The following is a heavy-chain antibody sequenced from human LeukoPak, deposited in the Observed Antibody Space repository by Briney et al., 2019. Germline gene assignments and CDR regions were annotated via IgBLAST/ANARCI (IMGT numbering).Heavy chain of an antibody. D-gene: IGHD3-10*01. CDR3: ARDSVRGVSDY. J-gene: IGHJ4*02. CDR1: GYTFTSYG. Sequence: ASVKVSCKTSGYTFTSYGINWVRQAPGQGLEWMGWINVYNGETKNTQKFHDRLTMTTDTSTSTAYMELRSLRSDDTAFYYCARDSVRGVSDYWGQGTLVTVSS. V-gene: IGHV1-18*01. CDR2: INVYNGET.